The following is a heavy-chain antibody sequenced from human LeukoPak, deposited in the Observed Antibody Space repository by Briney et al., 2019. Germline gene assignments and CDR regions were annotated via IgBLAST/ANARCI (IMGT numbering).Heavy chain of an antibody. CDR1: GYAFTSYD. CDR3: AKGSEPAANHYHYYGMDV. V-gene: IGHV1-8*01. D-gene: IGHD2-2*01. J-gene: IGHJ6*02. CDR2: MNPNSGNA. Sequence: ASVKVSRKASGYAFTSYDINWVRQASGQGLEWMGWMNPNSGNAGYAQKFQGRVTMTRDTSITTAYMELSSLRSEDTAVYYCAKGSEPAANHYHYYGMDVWGQGTTVTVSS.